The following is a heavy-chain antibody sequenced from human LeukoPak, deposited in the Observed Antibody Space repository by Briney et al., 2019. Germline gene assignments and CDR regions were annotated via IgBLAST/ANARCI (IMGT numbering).Heavy chain of an antibody. CDR3: AREGKVAALDY. Sequence: GGSLRLSCAASGFSLRNYWMSWVRQAPGKGLEWVASIKEDGSDKYYVDSVKGRFTISRDNAKNSVSPQLDSLRPEDTALYYCAREGKVAALDYWGQGTLVTVSS. V-gene: IGHV3-7*01. CDR1: GFSLRNYW. J-gene: IGHJ4*02. D-gene: IGHD2-15*01. CDR2: IKEDGSDK.